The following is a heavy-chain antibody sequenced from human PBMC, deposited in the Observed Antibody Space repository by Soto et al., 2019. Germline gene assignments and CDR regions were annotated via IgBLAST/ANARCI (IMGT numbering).Heavy chain of an antibody. CDR2: ISGSGGST. D-gene: IGHD2-2*01. CDR1: GFTFSSYA. J-gene: IGHJ4*02. CDR3: AKGSVNIVVVSQIDY. Sequence: GGSLRLSCAASGFTFSSYAMSWVRQAPGKGLEWVSAISGSGGSTYYADSVKGRFTISRDNSKNTLYLQMNSPRAEDTAVYYCAKGSVNIVVVSQIDYWGQGTLVTVSS. V-gene: IGHV3-23*01.